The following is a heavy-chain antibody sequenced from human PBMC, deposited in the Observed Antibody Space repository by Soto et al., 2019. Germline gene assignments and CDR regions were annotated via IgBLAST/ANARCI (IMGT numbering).Heavy chain of an antibody. CDR2: IDPSDSYT. J-gene: IGHJ4*02. D-gene: IGHD1-1*01. Sequence: PGESLKISCKGSGYSFTSYWISWVRQMPGKGLEWMGRIDPSDSYTNYSPSFQGHVTISADKSISTAYLQWSSLKASDTATYYCARHDVGARGWVEEPLWGQGTLVTVSS. CDR3: ARHDVGARGWVEEPL. V-gene: IGHV5-10-1*01. CDR1: GYSFTSYW.